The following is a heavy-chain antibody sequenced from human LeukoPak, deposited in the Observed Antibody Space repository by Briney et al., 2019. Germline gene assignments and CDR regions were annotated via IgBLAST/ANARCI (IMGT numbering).Heavy chain of an antibody. CDR1: GFTFSSYE. J-gene: IGHJ4*02. V-gene: IGHV3-48*03. Sequence: GGSLRLSCAASGFTFSSYEMNWVRQAPGKGLEWVSYISSSGSTIYYADSVKGRFTISRDNARNSLYLQMNSLRAEDTAVYYCARDTGYFDYWGQGTLVTVSS. CDR2: ISSSGSTI. CDR3: ARDTGYFDY. D-gene: IGHD4-17*01.